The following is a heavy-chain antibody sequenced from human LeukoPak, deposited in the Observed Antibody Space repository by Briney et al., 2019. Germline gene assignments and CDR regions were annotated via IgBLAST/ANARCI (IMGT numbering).Heavy chain of an antibody. CDR3: ARGYSSSWYDYYYYYGMDV. D-gene: IGHD6-13*01. Sequence: ASVKVSCKASGYTFTGYYMHWGRQAPGQGLEWMGWINPNSGGRSYAQKFQGRVTMTRDTSISTAYMELSRLRSDDTAVYYCARGYSSSWYDYYYYYGMDVWGQGTTVTVSS. CDR1: GYTFTGYY. J-gene: IGHJ6*02. V-gene: IGHV1-2*02. CDR2: INPNSGGR.